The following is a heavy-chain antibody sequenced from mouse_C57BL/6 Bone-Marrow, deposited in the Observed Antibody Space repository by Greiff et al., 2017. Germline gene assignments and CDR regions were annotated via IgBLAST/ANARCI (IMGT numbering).Heavy chain of an antibody. J-gene: IGHJ4*01. V-gene: IGHV1-55*01. CDR3: ARGPLAYDAMDY. CDR1: GYTFTSYW. Sequence: QVQLQQPGAELVKPGASVKMSCKASGYTFTSYWITWVKQRPGQGLEWIGDIYPGSGSTNYNEKFKSKATLTVDTSSSTAYMQLSSLTSEDSAVYYWARGPLAYDAMDYWGQGTSVTVSA. CDR2: IYPGSGST.